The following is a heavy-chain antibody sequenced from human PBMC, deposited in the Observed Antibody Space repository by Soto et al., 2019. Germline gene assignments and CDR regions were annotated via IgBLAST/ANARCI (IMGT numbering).Heavy chain of an antibody. D-gene: IGHD2-15*01. CDR2: ISGSGGST. CDR1: GFTFSSYA. CDR3: AKSGYCSGGSCYLYYYYYGMDV. J-gene: IGHJ6*02. V-gene: IGHV3-23*01. Sequence: GGSLRLSCAASGFTFSSYAMSWVRQAPGKGLEWVSAISGSGGSTYYADSVKGRFTISRDNSKNTLYLQMNSLRAEDTAVYYCAKSGYCSGGSCYLYYYYYGMDVWGQGTTVTVSS.